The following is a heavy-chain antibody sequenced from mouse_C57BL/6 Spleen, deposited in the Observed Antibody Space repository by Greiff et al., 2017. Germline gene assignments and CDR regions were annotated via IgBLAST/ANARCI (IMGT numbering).Heavy chain of an antibody. J-gene: IGHJ3*01. CDR2: IDPSDSYT. Sequence: VQLQQPGAELVKPGASVKLSCKASGYTFTSYWMQWVKQRPGQGLEWIGEIDPSDSYTNYNQKFKGKATLTVDTSSSTAYMQLSSLTYEDSAVYYCSRSDYYGSGADWGQGTLVTVSA. D-gene: IGHD1-1*01. CDR1: GYTFTSYW. V-gene: IGHV1-50*01. CDR3: SRSDYYGSGAD.